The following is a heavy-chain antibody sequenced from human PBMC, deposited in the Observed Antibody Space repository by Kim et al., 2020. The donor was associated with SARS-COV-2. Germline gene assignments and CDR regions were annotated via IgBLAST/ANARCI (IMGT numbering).Heavy chain of an antibody. Sequence: GWSLRLSCAASGFIFSSYVMHWVRQAPGKGLEWVAVISYDGSNKYYADSVKGRFTISRDNSKNTLYLQMNSLRAEDTAVYYCARDYYDSSGYYNNWFDPWGQGTLVTVSS. CDR2: ISYDGSNK. V-gene: IGHV3-30*04. D-gene: IGHD3-22*01. J-gene: IGHJ5*02. CDR1: GFIFSSYV. CDR3: ARDYYDSSGYYNNWFDP.